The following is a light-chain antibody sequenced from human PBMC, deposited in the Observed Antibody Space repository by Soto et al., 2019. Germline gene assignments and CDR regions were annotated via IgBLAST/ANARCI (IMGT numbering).Light chain of an antibody. CDR3: QQYGRSLT. CDR2: GAS. V-gene: IGKV3-20*01. CDR1: QSVSSSY. J-gene: IGKJ3*01. Sequence: EIVLTQSPGTLSLSPGERATLSCRASQSVSSSYLAWYQQKPGQAPRLLIYGASSRDTGIPDRFSGSGSGTDFTFIISRLEPEDFAVYYCQQYGRSLTFGPGTKVDIK.